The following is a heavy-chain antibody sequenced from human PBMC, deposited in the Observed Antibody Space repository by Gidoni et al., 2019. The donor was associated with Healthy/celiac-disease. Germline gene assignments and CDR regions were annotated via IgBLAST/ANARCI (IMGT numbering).Heavy chain of an antibody. D-gene: IGHD2-2*02. CDR2: ISGSGGST. V-gene: IGHV3-23*01. CDR1: GFTFSSYA. CDR3: AKQFVVVPAAIYYYYGMDV. Sequence: EVQLLESGGGLVQPGGSLRLSCAASGFTFSSYAMSWVRQAPGKGLEWVSAISGSGGSTYYADSVKGRFTISRDNSKNTLYLQMNSLRAEDTAVYYCAKQFVVVPAAIYYYYGMDVWGQGTTVTVSS. J-gene: IGHJ6*02.